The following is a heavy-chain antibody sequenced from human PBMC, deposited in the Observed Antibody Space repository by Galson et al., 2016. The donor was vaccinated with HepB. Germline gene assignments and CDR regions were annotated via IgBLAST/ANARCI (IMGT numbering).Heavy chain of an antibody. CDR3: ARESTVIGPFDY. CDR1: GFSFSDYG. Sequence: SLRLSCAASGFSFSDYGFHWVRQAPGKGLEWVSVLWFDGTNEYYAASVRGRFTISRDNSNQTVYLHMRSLRVEDTAVYSCARESTVIGPFDYWGQGTLVTVSS. V-gene: IGHV3-33*01. J-gene: IGHJ4*02. CDR2: LWFDGTNE. D-gene: IGHD4-11*01.